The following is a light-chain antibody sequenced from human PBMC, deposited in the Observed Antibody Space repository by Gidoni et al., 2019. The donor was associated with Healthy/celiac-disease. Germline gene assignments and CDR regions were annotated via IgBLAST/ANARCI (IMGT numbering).Light chain of an antibody. CDR1: QSVSSY. CDR3: QQRSNWPIT. Sequence: ELVLTQSPATLSLSPGERATLSCRASQSVSSYLAWYQQKPGQAPRRLIYDASNTATGIPARFSGSGSGTDFTLTISSLEPEDFAVYYCQQRSNWPITFGQGTRLEIK. CDR2: DAS. J-gene: IGKJ5*01. V-gene: IGKV3-11*01.